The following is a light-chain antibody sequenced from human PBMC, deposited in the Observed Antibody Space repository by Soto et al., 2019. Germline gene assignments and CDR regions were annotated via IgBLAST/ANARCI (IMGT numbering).Light chain of an antibody. Sequence: AIRMTQSPSSFSASTGDKVTITCRASQGISSYLAWYQQKPGKAPKLQIYAASTLQSGVPSRFSGSGSGTDFTLTISCLQSEDFATYYCQQYYSYPQTFGQGTKVEIK. CDR3: QQYYSYPQT. CDR1: QGISSY. CDR2: AAS. J-gene: IGKJ1*01. V-gene: IGKV1-8*01.